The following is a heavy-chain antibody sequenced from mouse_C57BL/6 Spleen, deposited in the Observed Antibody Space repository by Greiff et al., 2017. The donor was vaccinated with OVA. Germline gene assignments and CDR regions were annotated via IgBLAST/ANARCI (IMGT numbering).Heavy chain of an antibody. CDR1: GYTFTDYN. D-gene: IGHD4-1*01. Sequence: VQLKQSGPELVKPGASVKMSCKASGYTFTDYNMHWVKQSHGKSLEWIGYINPNNGGTSYNQKFKGKATLTVNKSSSTAYMELRSLTSEDSAVYYCARARLGRGYYAMDYWGQGTSVTVSS. J-gene: IGHJ4*01. CDR3: ARARLGRGYYAMDY. V-gene: IGHV1-22*01. CDR2: INPNNGGT.